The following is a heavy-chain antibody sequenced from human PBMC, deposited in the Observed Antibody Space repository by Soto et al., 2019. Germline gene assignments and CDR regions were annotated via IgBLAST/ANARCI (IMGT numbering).Heavy chain of an antibody. CDR3: ARDLITVAGSDYDYYGMDV. CDR2: INPNSGGT. CDR1: GYTFTGYY. J-gene: IGHJ6*02. D-gene: IGHD6-19*01. V-gene: IGHV1-2*02. Sequence: ASVKVSCKASGYTFTGYYMHWVRQAPGRGLEWMGWINPNSGGTNYAQKFQGRVTMTRDTSISTAYMELSRLRSDDTAVYYCARDLITVAGSDYDYYGMDVWRQGTTVTVSS.